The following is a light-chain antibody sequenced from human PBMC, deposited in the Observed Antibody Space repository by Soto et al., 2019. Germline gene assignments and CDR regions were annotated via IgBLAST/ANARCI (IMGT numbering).Light chain of an antibody. Sequence: QSVLTQPPSASGTTGQRVTISCSGSSSNIGSNTVNWYQQLPGTAPKLLIYSNNQRPSGVPDRFSGSKSGTSASLAISGLQSEDEADYYCAVWDDSLTGVVFGGGTKLTVL. J-gene: IGLJ2*01. CDR1: SSNIGSNT. V-gene: IGLV1-44*01. CDR2: SNN. CDR3: AVWDDSLTGVV.